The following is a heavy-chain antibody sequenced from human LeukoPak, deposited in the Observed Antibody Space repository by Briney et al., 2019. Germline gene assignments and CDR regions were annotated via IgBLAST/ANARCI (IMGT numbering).Heavy chain of an antibody. CDR1: GFTFSSYA. Sequence: GGSLRLSCSASGFTFSSYAMHWVRQAPGKGLEYVSAISSNGGSTYYADSVKGRFTISRDNSKNTLYLQMSSLRAEDTAVYYCVNGSPYSYGSPLHQHFDYWGQGPRVPVSS. D-gene: IGHD5-18*01. CDR3: VNGSPYSYGSPLHQHFDY. V-gene: IGHV3-64D*06. CDR2: ISSNGGST. J-gene: IGHJ4*02.